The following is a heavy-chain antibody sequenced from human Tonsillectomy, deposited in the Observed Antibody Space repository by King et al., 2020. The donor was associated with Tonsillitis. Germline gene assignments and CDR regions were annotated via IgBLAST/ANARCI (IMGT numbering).Heavy chain of an antibody. J-gene: IGHJ4*02. CDR2: IYWDDDK. Sequence: HITLKESGPTLVKPTQTLTLTCTFSGFSLSTTGVGVGWIRQPPGKALEWLALIYWDDDKRYSPSLKNRLTITKDTSKNQVVLTMTNMDPVDTATYSSAHNFSSYGVTETFFHYWGQGTLVTVSS. D-gene: IGHD3-16*01. CDR3: AHNFSSYGVTETFFHY. V-gene: IGHV2-5*02. CDR1: GFSLSTTGVG.